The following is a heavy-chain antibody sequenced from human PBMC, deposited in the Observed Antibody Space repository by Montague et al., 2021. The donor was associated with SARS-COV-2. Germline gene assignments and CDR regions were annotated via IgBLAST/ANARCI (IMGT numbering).Heavy chain of an antibody. J-gene: IGHJ4*02. CDR3: VRPLWFGDSDYYFDS. D-gene: IGHD3-10*01. CDR1: GFTFRSYW. CDR2: IKPDGTST. V-gene: IGHV3-74*01. Sequence: SLRLSCPASGFTFRSYWMHWVRQVPGRGLVWVSRIKPDGTSTNYAASVQGRFTISRDNAKNTLSLQMNSLRAEDTAIYYCVRPLWFGDSDYYFDSWGQGTLVTVSS.